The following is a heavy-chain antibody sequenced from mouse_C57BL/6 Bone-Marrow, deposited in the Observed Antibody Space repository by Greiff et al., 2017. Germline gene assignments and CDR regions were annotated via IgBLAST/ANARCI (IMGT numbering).Heavy chain of an antibody. J-gene: IGHJ3*01. Sequence: VQLQQSGAELARPGASVKLSCKASGYTFTSYGISWVKQSTGQGLEWIGEIYPRSGNTYYNEKFKGKATLTADKSSSTAYMELRSLTSEDSAVYFCARGDFPWFAYWGQGTLVTVSA. V-gene: IGHV1-81*01. CDR2: IYPRSGNT. CDR1: GYTFTSYG. CDR3: ARGDFPWFAY.